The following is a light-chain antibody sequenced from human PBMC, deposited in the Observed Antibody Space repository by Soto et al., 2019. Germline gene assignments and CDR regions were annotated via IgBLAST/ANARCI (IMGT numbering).Light chain of an antibody. J-gene: IGKJ1*01. CDR2: DAS. CDR3: QQYGSSAWT. CDR1: QSVSSSY. V-gene: IGKV3-20*01. Sequence: EIVLTQSPGTLSLSPGERATLSCSSSQSVSSSYLAWYQQKPGQAPRLLIYDASSRATGIPDRFSGSGSGTDFTLTISRLEPEDFAVYYCQQYGSSAWTFGQGTKVDIK.